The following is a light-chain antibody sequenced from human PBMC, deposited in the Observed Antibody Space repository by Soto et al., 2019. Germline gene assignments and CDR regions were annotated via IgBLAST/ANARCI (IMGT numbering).Light chain of an antibody. CDR1: SSDVGRYHY. CDR3: SSYTSSGTRV. V-gene: IGLV2-14*01. J-gene: IGLJ1*01. CDR2: EVT. Sequence: QSALTQPASVSGSPGQSITISCTGTSSDVGRYHYVSWYQHHPGKAPKLVIYEVTNRPPGVSNRFAGSKSGDTASLTISGLQAEDGADYYCSSYTSSGTRVFGTGTKVTAL.